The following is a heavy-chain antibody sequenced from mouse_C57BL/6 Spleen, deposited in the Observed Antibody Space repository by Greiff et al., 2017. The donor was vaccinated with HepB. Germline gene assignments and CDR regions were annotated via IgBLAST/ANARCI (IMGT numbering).Heavy chain of an antibody. CDR2: ISSGSSTI. CDR1: GFTFSDYG. D-gene: IGHD1-1*01. Sequence: EVQLQESGGGLVKPGGSLKLSCAASGFTFSDYGMHWVRQAPEKGLEWVAYISSGSSTIYYVDTVKGRFTISRDNAKNTLFLQMTSLRSEDTAMYYCARGYYGSSPWYFDVWGTGTTVTVSS. J-gene: IGHJ1*03. CDR3: ARGYYGSSPWYFDV. V-gene: IGHV5-17*01.